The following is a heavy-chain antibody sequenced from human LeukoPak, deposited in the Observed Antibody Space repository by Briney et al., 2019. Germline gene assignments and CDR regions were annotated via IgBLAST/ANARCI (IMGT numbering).Heavy chain of an antibody. V-gene: IGHV4-59*01. Sequence: GSLRLSCAASGFTFSDYWMSWVRQAPGKGLEWIGYISSSETTDYGPSFKSRVTMSLDTSKNQFSLKLSSVTAADTGVYYCARGYCSDERCPVFPSWGQGTLVTVSS. CDR2: ISSSETT. D-gene: IGHD2-15*01. CDR3: ARGYCSDERCPVFPS. J-gene: IGHJ5*02. CDR1: GFTFSDYW.